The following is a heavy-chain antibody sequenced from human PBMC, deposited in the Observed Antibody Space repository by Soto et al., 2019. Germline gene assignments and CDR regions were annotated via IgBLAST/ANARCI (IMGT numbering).Heavy chain of an antibody. CDR3: ARSGGGSFYSNIDY. J-gene: IGHJ4*02. Sequence: QVQLVESGGGVVQPGRSLRLSCEASGFTFSSHAMHWARQAPGKGLEWVALISLDGSNFYYADSVQGRFTISRDSSKNTLYLQMNSLRPEVTAVYYCARSGGGSFYSNIDYWGQGALVTVSS. CDR2: ISLDGSNF. CDR1: GFTFSSHA. V-gene: IGHV3-30-3*01. D-gene: IGHD2-15*01.